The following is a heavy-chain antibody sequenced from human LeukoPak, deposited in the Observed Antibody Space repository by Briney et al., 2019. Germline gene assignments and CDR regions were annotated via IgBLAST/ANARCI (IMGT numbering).Heavy chain of an antibody. CDR3: AHHYGSGSYYPSYNWFDP. Sequence: SETLSLTCAVYGGPFSGYYWSWIRQPPGKGLEWIGSIYYSGSTYYNPSLKSRVTISVDTSKNQFSLKLSSVTAADTAVYYCAHHYGSGSYYPSYNWFDPWGQGTLVTVSS. D-gene: IGHD3-10*01. CDR1: GGPFSGYY. CDR2: IYYSGST. J-gene: IGHJ5*02. V-gene: IGHV4-34*01.